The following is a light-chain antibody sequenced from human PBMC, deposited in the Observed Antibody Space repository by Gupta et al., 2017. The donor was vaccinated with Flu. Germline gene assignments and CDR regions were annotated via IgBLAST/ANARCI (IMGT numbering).Light chain of an antibody. CDR2: DAS. CDR3: QQYSHWPPLT. V-gene: IGKV3-15*01. Sequence: VLTQSPASLSVSPGQRATLSCRASHSVGADLAWYQQKPGQAPRLLIYDASTRASGSPDRFRGSGSGTDFTLTISRLQSEDSGVYFCQQYSHWPPLTFGGGTKVEI. CDR1: HSVGAD. J-gene: IGKJ4*01.